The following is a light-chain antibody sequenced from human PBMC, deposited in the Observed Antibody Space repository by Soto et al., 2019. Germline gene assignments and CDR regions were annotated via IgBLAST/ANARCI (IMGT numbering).Light chain of an antibody. Sequence: AIQLTQSPSSLSASIGDRVTITCRAGQGISSALAWFQQTPGKAPKLLIYDASSLQSGVPSRFSGSGSGTDFTLTISSLQPEDFATYYCQQFNSDPFTFGPGTKVDIK. CDR1: QGISSA. J-gene: IGKJ3*01. CDR2: DAS. CDR3: QQFNSDPFT. V-gene: IGKV1-13*02.